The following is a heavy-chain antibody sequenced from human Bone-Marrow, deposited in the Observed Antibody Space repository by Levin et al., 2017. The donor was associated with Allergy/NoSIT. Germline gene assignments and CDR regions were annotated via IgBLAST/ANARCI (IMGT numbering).Heavy chain of an antibody. CDR2: ISGSGGST. V-gene: IGHV3-23*01. J-gene: IGHJ4*02. CDR3: AKVERGGILEQWLDLVPSLPWYFDY. D-gene: IGHD6-19*01. CDR1: GFTFSSYA. Sequence: LSLTCAASGFTFSSYAMSWVRQAPGKGLEWVSAISGSGGSTYYADSVKGRFTISRDNSKNTLYLQMNSLRAEDTAVYYCAKVERGGILEQWLDLVPSLPWYFDYWGQGTLVTVSS.